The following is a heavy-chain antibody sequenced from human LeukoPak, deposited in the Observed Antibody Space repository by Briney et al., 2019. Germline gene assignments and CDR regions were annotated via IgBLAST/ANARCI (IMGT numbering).Heavy chain of an antibody. Sequence: GGSLRLSCAASGFTFSSYRMNWVRQAPGKGLEWVSSISSSSSYIYYADSVKGRFTISRDNAKNSLYLQMNSLRAEDTAVYYCARFVPRYYDSSGTDYWGQGTLVTVSS. V-gene: IGHV3-21*01. J-gene: IGHJ4*02. CDR2: ISSSSSYI. CDR3: ARFVPRYYDSSGTDY. CDR1: GFTFSSYR. D-gene: IGHD3-22*01.